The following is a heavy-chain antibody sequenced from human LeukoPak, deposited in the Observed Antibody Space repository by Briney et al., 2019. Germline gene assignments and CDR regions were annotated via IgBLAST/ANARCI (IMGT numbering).Heavy chain of an antibody. CDR1: GFTFSDYD. J-gene: IGHJ4*02. Sequence: QAGGSLRLSCAASGFTFSDYDMHWVRQATGKGLEWVSAIGTAGDTYYTGSVKGRLTISRENAKNSLYLQMNSLRAGDTAVYYCARVAKERVGGVYYFDYWGQGTLVTVSS. CDR3: ARVAKERVGGVYYFDY. CDR2: IGTAGDT. V-gene: IGHV3-13*01. D-gene: IGHD1-1*01.